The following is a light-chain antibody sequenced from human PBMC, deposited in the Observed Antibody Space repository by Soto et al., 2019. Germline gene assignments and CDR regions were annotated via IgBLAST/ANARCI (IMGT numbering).Light chain of an antibody. Sequence: DVVMTQYTLALPFTLVQASSMCLRSSLSLVYSDGNTSLKWFQQRPGQSPRRLIFEVSNRDSGVPDRFCGSASGTDFTLKISRVEAEDVGVYYCMQGTHWPHTFGQGTKV. V-gene: IGKV2-30*01. CDR2: EVS. CDR3: MQGTHWPHT. J-gene: IGKJ1*01. CDR1: LSLVYSDGNTS.